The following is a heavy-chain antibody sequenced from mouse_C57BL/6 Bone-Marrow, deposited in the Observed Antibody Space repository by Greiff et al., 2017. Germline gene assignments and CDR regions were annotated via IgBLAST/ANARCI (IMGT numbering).Heavy chain of an antibody. Sequence: VQLQQSGAELVRPGASVTLSCKASGYTFTDYEMHWVKQTPVHGLEWIGAIDPETGGTDYNQKFKGKAILTADKSSSTAYMELRSLTSEDSAVYYCTRNDYDGYFDVWGTGTTVTVSS. CDR3: TRNDYDGYFDV. D-gene: IGHD2-4*01. V-gene: IGHV1-15*01. J-gene: IGHJ1*03. CDR2: IDPETGGT. CDR1: GYTFTDYE.